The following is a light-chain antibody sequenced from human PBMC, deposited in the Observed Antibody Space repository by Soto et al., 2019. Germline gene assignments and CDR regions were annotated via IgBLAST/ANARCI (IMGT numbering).Light chain of an antibody. J-gene: IGKJ1*01. CDR1: QSVLYSSNNKNY. V-gene: IGKV4-1*01. CDR3: QHYYSIPQT. CDR2: WAS. Sequence: DIVMTQSPDSLAVSLGERATINCKSSQSVLYSSNNKNYLAWYQQKPGQPPKLLIYWASTRESGVPDRFSGSGSGTDVTLTISSLQAEDVAVYYCQHYYSIPQTFGQGTKVEIK.